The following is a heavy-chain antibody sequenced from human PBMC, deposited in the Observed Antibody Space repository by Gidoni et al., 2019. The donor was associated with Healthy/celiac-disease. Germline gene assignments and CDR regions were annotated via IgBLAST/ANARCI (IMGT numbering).Heavy chain of an antibody. V-gene: IGHV1-46*01. CDR3: ARDGGSGSYLPYGMDV. CDR2: INPSGGST. Sequence: QVQLVQSGAEVKKPGASVKVSCKASGYTFTSYYMHWVRQAPGQGLEWMGIINPSGGSTSYEQKFQGRVTMTRDTSTSKVYMELSSLRSEDTAVYYCARDGGSGSYLPYGMDVWGQGTTVTVSS. J-gene: IGHJ6*02. CDR1: GYTFTSYY. D-gene: IGHD3-10*01.